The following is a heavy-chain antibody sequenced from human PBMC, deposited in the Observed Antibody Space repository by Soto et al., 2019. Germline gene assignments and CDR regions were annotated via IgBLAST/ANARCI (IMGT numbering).Heavy chain of an antibody. CDR1: GGSTSSGGYS. CDR3: ARGGAITGTFFDP. Sequence: SETLSLTCAVSGGSTSSGGYSWSWIRQPPGKGLEWIGYIYHSGSTYYNPSLKSRVTISVDRSKNQFSLKLSSVTAADTAVYYCARGGAITGTFFDPWGQGTLVTVSS. CDR2: IYHSGST. D-gene: IGHD1-20*01. J-gene: IGHJ5*02. V-gene: IGHV4-30-2*01.